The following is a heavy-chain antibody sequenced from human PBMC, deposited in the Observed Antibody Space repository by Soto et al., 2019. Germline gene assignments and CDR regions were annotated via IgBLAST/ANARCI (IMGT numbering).Heavy chain of an antibody. CDR1: GYNFTTYW. CDR2: IDPSDSYT. CDR3: ARDELYCSSTTCYQVDH. J-gene: IGHJ5*02. D-gene: IGHD2-2*01. Sequence: GESLKISCKGSGYNFTTYWITWVRQMPGKGLEWMGRIDPSDSYTNYSPSFQGHVTISADKSITTAYLQWSSLKASDTAMYYCARDELYCSSTTCYQVDHWGQVTLVTVS. V-gene: IGHV5-10-1*01.